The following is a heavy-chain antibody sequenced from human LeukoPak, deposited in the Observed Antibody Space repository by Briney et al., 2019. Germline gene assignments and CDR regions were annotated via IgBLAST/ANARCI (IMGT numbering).Heavy chain of an antibody. CDR1: GFTFSGFW. J-gene: IGHJ3*02. CDR3: ARDSRLASGAFDI. Sequence: QPGGSLRLSCAVSGFTFSGFWMSWSRRAPGKGLEWVASINSDGSEGYYADVVKGRFTISRDNAENSLYLQMNSLRVEDTAVYYCARDSRLASGAFDIWGQGTMVTVSS. CDR2: INSDGSEG. V-gene: IGHV3-7*01. D-gene: IGHD3-10*01.